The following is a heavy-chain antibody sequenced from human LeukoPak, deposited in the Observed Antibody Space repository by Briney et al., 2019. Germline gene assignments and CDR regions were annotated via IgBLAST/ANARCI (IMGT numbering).Heavy chain of an antibody. V-gene: IGHV4-59*01. J-gene: IGHJ4*02. D-gene: IGHD3-10*01. Sequence: SETLSLTCTVSGGSITGYYWSWIRQPPGRELEWIGHMSYSGITTYNPPLKSRGTISGDTSKNQFFLKLSSVTAADTAVYYCARLYYSGSGRFDYWGQGILVTVSS. CDR2: MSYSGIT. CDR3: ARLYYSGSGRFDY. CDR1: GGSITGYY.